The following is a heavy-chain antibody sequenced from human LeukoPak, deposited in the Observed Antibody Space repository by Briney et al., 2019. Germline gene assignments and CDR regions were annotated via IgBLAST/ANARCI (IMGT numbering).Heavy chain of an antibody. CDR2: IYYSGST. V-gene: IGHV4-31*03. CDR1: GGSISSGGYY. J-gene: IGHJ5*02. CDR3: ARVIDGSGSNWFDP. Sequence: PSETLSLTCTVSGGSISSGGYYWSWIRQHPGKGLEWIGYIYYSGSTYYNPSLKSRVTISVDTSKNQFSLKLSSVTAADTAVYYCARVIDGSGSNWFDPWGQGTLVTVSS. D-gene: IGHD3-10*01.